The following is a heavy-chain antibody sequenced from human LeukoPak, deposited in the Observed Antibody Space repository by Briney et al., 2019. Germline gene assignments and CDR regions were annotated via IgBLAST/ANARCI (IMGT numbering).Heavy chain of an antibody. CDR2: IYYSGST. Sequence: SETLSLTCTVSGGSISSYYWSWIRQPPVKGLEWIGYIYYSGSTNYNPSLKSRVTISVDTSKNQFSLKLSSVTAADTAVYYCARVDMTTDAFDIWGQGTMVTVSS. CDR3: ARVDMTTDAFDI. CDR1: GGSISSYY. D-gene: IGHD1-1*01. V-gene: IGHV4-59*01. J-gene: IGHJ3*02.